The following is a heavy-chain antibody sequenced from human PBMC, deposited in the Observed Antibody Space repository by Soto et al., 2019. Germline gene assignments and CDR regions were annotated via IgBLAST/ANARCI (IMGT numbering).Heavy chain of an antibody. V-gene: IGHV3-30*18. CDR3: AKDLKQWLLHNPAGGFDP. D-gene: IGHD6-19*01. Sequence: PWGSLSLSCAAYGFTFSGYGMHWVRQAPGKGLEWVAVISYGGSNNYYADTVKGRFTISRDKSKNTLYLQMNSLRAEDTAVYYCAKDLKQWLLHNPAGGFDPWGQGTLVTVSS. CDR2: ISYGGSNN. CDR1: GFTFSGYG. J-gene: IGHJ5*02.